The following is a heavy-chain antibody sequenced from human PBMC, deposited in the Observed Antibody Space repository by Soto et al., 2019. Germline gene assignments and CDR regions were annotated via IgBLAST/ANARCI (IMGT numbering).Heavy chain of an antibody. D-gene: IGHD3-16*01. V-gene: IGHV4-39*01. Sequence: SETLSLTCTVSGGSTNSSRDYWGWIRQPPGKGLEWIGSVYYSGSTHDNPSLQSRVTISVDTSRNQFSLNLISVTAADTAVYFCARQPRGPGYGERGLYFDYWGQGTLVTVSS. CDR3: ARQPRGPGYGERGLYFDY. CDR2: VYYSGST. CDR1: GGSTNSSRDY. J-gene: IGHJ4*02.